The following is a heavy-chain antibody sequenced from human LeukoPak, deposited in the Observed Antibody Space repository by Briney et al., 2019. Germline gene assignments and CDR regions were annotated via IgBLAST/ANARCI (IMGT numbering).Heavy chain of an antibody. CDR1: GFTFSIYA. CDR2: IRYDGSNK. J-gene: IGHJ4*02. CDR3: AKESSGGSSIDY. Sequence: PGGSLRLSCAASGFTFSIYAMSWVRQAPGKGLEWVAFIRYDGSNKYYADSVKGRFTISRDNSKNTLYLQMNSLRAEDTAVYYCAKESSGGSSIDYWGQGTLVTVSS. D-gene: IGHD2-15*01. V-gene: IGHV3-30*02.